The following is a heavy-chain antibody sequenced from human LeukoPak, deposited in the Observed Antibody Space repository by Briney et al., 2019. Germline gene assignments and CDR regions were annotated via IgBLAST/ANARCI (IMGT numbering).Heavy chain of an antibody. D-gene: IGHD1-26*01. Sequence: ASVKVSCKASGYTFTSYDINWVRQATGQGLEWMGWMNPNSGNTGYAQKFQGRVTMTRNTSISTAYMELSSLRSEDTAVYYCARSAGVGSYSASEQKTTDYWGQGTLVTVSS. CDR3: ARSAGVGSYSASEQKTTDY. CDR2: MNPNSGNT. J-gene: IGHJ4*02. V-gene: IGHV1-8*01. CDR1: GYTFTSYD.